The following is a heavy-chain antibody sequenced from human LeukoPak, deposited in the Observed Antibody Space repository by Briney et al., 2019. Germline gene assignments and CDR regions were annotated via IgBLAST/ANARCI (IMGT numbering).Heavy chain of an antibody. D-gene: IGHD3-10*01. V-gene: IGHV4-39*01. CDR3: ARTYYYGSGSYYDSRDGFDI. CDR1: GGSITSTNYY. J-gene: IGHJ3*02. CDR2: IYYSGNT. Sequence: SETLSLTCAVSGGSITSTNYYWGWIRQPPGKGLEWIGSIYYSGNTYYNPSLKSRVTISIDTSKNQFSLKLNSVTAADTAVYYCARTYYYGSGSYYDSRDGFDIWGQGTMVTVSS.